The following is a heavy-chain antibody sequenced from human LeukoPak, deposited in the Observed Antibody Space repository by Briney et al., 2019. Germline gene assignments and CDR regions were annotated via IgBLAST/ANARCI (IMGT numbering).Heavy chain of an antibody. J-gene: IGHJ4*02. CDR3: ARAPLRWLQFISSGVDY. CDR1: GYTFTGYY. Sequence: GASVKVSCKASGYTFTGYYMHWVRQAPGQGLEWMGWNNPNSGGTNYAQKFQGRVTMTRDTSISTAYMELSRLRSDDTAVYYCARAPLRWLQFISSGVDYWGQGTLVTVSS. D-gene: IGHD5-24*01. V-gene: IGHV1-2*02. CDR2: NNPNSGGT.